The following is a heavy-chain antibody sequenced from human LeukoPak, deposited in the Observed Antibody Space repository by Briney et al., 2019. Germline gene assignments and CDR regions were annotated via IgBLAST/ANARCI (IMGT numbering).Heavy chain of an antibody. CDR1: GYTFTSYY. Sequence: ASVKVSCKASGYTFTSYYMHWVRQAPGQGLEWMGIINPSGGSTSYAQKFQGRVSMTRDTSTSTVYMELSSLRSEDTAVYYCAREPEPHHFDYWGQGTLVTVSS. V-gene: IGHV1-46*01. D-gene: IGHD1-14*01. CDR3: AREPEPHHFDY. CDR2: INPSGGST. J-gene: IGHJ4*02.